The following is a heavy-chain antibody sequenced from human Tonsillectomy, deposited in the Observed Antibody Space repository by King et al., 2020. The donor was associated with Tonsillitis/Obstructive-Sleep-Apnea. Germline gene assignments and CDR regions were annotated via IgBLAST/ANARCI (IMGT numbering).Heavy chain of an antibody. D-gene: IGHD5/OR15-5a*01. Sequence: VQLVQSGGGLVKPGGSLRLSCAASGFTFSDYYMSWIRQAPGKGREWGSYISSSSSYTNYADSVKGRFTISRDKAKNTLYLQMNRLRAEDTAVYYCAGDHALEVSNVGVVPYGMDVWGQGTTVTVSS. CDR1: GFTFSDYY. CDR3: AGDHALEVSNVGVVPYGMDV. CDR2: ISSSSSYT. V-gene: IGHV3-11*05. J-gene: IGHJ6*02.